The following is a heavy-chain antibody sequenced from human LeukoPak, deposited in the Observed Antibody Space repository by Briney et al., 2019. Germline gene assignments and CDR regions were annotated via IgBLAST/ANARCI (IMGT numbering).Heavy chain of an antibody. Sequence: GASVKVSCRASGYTFTGYYMHWVRQAPGQGLEWMGWINPNSGGTNYAQKFQGRVTMTRDTSISTAYMELSSLRSEDTAVYYCARDPQGYYGSGSQRPDYYYYMDVWGKGTTVTVSS. CDR2: INPNSGGT. J-gene: IGHJ6*03. CDR1: GYTFTGYY. V-gene: IGHV1-2*02. D-gene: IGHD3-10*01. CDR3: ARDPQGYYGSGSQRPDYYYYMDV.